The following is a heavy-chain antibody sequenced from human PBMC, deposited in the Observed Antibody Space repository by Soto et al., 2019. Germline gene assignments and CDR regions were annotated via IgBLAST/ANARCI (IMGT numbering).Heavy chain of an antibody. CDR3: ASCGSDAGGCDR. V-gene: IGHV3-30-3*01. CDR2: ISYDGSNK. D-gene: IGHD6-25*01. CDR1: GFTFSSYA. Sequence: PGGSLRLSCAASGFTFSSYAMHWVRQAPGKGLEWVAVISYDGSNKYYADSVKGRFTISRDNSKNTLYLQMNSLRAEDTAVYYCASCGSDAGGCDRWGQGTLVTVSS. J-gene: IGHJ5*02.